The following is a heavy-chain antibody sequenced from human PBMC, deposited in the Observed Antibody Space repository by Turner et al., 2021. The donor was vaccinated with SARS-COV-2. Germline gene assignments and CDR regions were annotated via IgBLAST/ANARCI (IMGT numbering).Heavy chain of an antibody. D-gene: IGHD2-15*01. Sequence: QVQLVESGGVVVQPGRSLRPSCAASGFTFTSYGMHWVRKAQGKGLEWVAVITYDGSNKYYADSVNGRFTISRDNSKNTLYLQMNSLRAEDTAVYYCAKMGGVYCSGGNCYSGRLDYWGQGTLVTVSS. V-gene: IGHV3-30*18. CDR2: ITYDGSNK. CDR1: GFTFTSYG. J-gene: IGHJ4*02. CDR3: AKMGGVYCSGGNCYSGRLDY.